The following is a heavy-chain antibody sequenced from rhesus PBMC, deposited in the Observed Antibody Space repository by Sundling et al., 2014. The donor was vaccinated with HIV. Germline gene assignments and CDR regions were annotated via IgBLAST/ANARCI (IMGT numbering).Heavy chain of an antibody. D-gene: IGHD1-20*01. CDR2: ISSGGDST. CDR1: GFTFSTYG. Sequence: EVQLVESGGGLVQPGGSLRLSCAASGFTFSTYGMYYVRQAPGKGPEWISAISSGGDSTYYADSVKGRFTISRDNSKNTLSLQMNSLRPEDTAVYYCATAIAGTFDGLDSWGQGVVVTVSS. J-gene: IGHJ6*01. CDR3: ATAIAGTFDGLDS. V-gene: IGHV3S42*01.